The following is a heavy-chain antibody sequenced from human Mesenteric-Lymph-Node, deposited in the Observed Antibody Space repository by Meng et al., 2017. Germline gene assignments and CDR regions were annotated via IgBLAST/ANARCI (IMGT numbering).Heavy chain of an antibody. CDR3: ARNLVRGYGDYA. CDR2: IIPIFGTA. J-gene: IGHJ4*02. V-gene: IGHV1-69*14. Sequence: QVQLVQSGAGVKKPGPSVKVSCKASGGTFSSYAISWVRQAPGQGLEWMGGIIPIFGTANYAQKFQGRVTITADKSTSTAYMELSSLRSEDTAVYYCARNLVRGYGDYAWGQGTLVTVSS. D-gene: IGHD4-17*01. CDR1: GGTFSSYA.